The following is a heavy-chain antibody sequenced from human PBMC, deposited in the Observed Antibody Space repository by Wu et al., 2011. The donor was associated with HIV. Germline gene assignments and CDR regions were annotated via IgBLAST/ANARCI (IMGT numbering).Heavy chain of an antibody. CDR2: IIPIFGTA. J-gene: IGHJ3*02. Sequence: QVQLVQSGAEVKKPGSSVKVSCKASGGTFSKYTISWVRQAPGQGLEWMGGIIPIFGTAKYAQKFQGRVTISADKSTSTAYIEVRSLRSEDTAVYYCARGAMTRGGEVDIWGQGTMVTVSS. CDR1: GGTFSKYT. D-gene: IGHD2-15*01. V-gene: IGHV1-69*14. CDR3: ARGAMTRGGEVDI.